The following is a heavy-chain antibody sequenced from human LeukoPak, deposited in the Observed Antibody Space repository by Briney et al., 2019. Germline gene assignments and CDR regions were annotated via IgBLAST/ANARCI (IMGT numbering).Heavy chain of an antibody. Sequence: GASLRLSCVASGFTFRAYALHWVRQAPGQGLDWVAAVSGDGQNDFYSDSARGRFTISRDNSRDTLYLQMDGLRVADTGLYFCARTTYYYGSGTSYSVGPFDSWGQGTLVTVSS. CDR3: ARTTYYYGSGTSYSVGPFDS. J-gene: IGHJ4*02. V-gene: IGHV3-30*01. CDR1: GFTFRAYA. D-gene: IGHD3-10*01. CDR2: VSGDGQND.